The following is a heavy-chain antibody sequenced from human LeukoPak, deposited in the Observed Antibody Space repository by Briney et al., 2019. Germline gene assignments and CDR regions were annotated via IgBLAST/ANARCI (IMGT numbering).Heavy chain of an antibody. V-gene: IGHV3-21*01. Sequence: GGPLRLSCAASGFTFSSYSMNWVRQAPGKGLEGVSSISSSSSYIYYADSVKGRFTISRDNAKNSLYLQMNSLRAEDTAVYYCASLWELLTWAYFDYWSQGTLVTVSS. CDR1: GFTFSSYS. D-gene: IGHD1-26*01. J-gene: IGHJ4*02. CDR3: ASLWELLTWAYFDY. CDR2: ISSSSSYI.